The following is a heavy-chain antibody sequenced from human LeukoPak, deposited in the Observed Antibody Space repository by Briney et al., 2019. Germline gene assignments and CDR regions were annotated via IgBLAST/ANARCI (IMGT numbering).Heavy chain of an antibody. V-gene: IGHV3-20*04. CDR1: GFRFEEYG. J-gene: IGHJ4*02. D-gene: IGHD3-16*02. CDR2: INWDGSST. CDR3: ARDSGDDYVWGGYRHFDY. Sequence: GGSLRLSCAASGFRFEEYGMSWVRQTPGKRLEWVSSINWDGSSTIYAESVKGRFTITRDNAKNSLYLQMNSLRAEDTAVYYCARDSGDDYVWGGYRHFDYWGQGTLVTVSS.